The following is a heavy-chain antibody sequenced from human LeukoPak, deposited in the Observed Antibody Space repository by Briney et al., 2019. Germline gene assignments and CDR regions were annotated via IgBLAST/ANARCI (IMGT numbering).Heavy chain of an antibody. V-gene: IGHV4-59*01. J-gene: IGHJ6*03. CDR2: IYYRGST. D-gene: IGHD6-6*01. CDR3: ARHIAARLASGYYYYMDV. CDR1: GGSISSYY. Sequence: PSETLSLTCTVSGGSISSYYWSWIRQPPGKGLEYIGDIYYRGSTNYNPSLKSRVTMSLEMSKNQFSLKLSSVTAADTAVYYCARHIAARLASGYYYYMDVWGKGTTVTVSS.